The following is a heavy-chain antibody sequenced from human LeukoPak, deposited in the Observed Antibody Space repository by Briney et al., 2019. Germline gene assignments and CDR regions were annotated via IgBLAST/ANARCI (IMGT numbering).Heavy chain of an antibody. J-gene: IGHJ4*02. CDR1: GGSISSYY. CDR2: IYYSGST. Sequence: PSETLSLTCTVSGGSISSYYWSWIRQPPGKGLEWIGYIYYSGSTNYNPSLKSRVTISVDTSKNQFSLKLSSVTAADTAVYYCARDRPYSGGLDYWGQGTLVTVSS. D-gene: IGHD6-19*01. CDR3: ARDRPYSGGLDY. V-gene: IGHV4-59*01.